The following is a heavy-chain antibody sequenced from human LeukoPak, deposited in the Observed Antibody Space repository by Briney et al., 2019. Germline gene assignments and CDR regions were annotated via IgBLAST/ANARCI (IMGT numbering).Heavy chain of an antibody. CDR2: IYYSGST. J-gene: IGHJ4*02. D-gene: IGHD3-16*01. V-gene: IGHV4-31*03. Sequence: SETLSLTCTVSGGSISSGGYYWSWIRQHPGKGLEWIGYIYYSGSTYYNPSLKSRVTISVDTSKNQFSLKLSSVTAADTAVYYCARGGIIRFDYWGQGTLVTVSS. CDR3: ARGGIIRFDY. CDR1: GGSISSGGYY.